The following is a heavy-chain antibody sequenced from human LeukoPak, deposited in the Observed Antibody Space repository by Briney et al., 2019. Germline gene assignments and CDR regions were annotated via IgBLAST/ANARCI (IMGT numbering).Heavy chain of an antibody. CDR2: IYSGGST. J-gene: IGHJ3*02. D-gene: IGHD4-17*01. V-gene: IGHV3-53*01. CDR3: ARDGATVTYDAFDI. Sequence: GGSLRLSCAASGFTVSSNYMSWVRQAPGKGLEWVSVIYSGGSTYYADSVKGRFTISRDNSKNTLYLQMNSLRAEDTAVYCCARDGATVTYDAFDIWGQGTMVTVSS. CDR1: GFTVSSNY.